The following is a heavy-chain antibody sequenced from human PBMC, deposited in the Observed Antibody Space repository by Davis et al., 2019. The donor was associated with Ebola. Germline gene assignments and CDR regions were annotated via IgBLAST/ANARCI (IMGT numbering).Heavy chain of an antibody. CDR1: GGTFSSYA. V-gene: IGHV1-8*02. CDR3: ARRVGARSGFDY. Sequence: ASVKVSCKTSGGTFSSYAISWVRQAAGQGLEWMGWMNHNSGNTGYTQKFQGRITMTRNISISTAYMELNSLRSEDTAVYYCARRVGARSGFDYWGQGTLVTVSS. CDR2: MNHNSGNT. J-gene: IGHJ4*02. D-gene: IGHD1-26*01.